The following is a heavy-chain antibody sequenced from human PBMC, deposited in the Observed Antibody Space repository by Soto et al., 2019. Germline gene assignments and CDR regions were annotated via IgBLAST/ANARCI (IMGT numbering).Heavy chain of an antibody. V-gene: IGHV3-23*01. CDR1: GFTFSRYA. J-gene: IGHJ4*02. D-gene: IGHD3-22*01. CDR2: ISGSGGGT. CDR3: AKGPTYYCDSSGYFDY. Sequence: PGGSLRLSCAASGFTFSRYAMSWVRQAPGKGLEWVSAISGSGGGTYYADSVKGRFTISRDNSKNTLYLQMNSLRAEDMAVYYCAKGPTYYCDSSGYFDYCGQGTMVTV.